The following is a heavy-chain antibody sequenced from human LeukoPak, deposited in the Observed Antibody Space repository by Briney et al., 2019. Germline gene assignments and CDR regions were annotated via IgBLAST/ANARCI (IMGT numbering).Heavy chain of an antibody. CDR2: ISSNGGST. J-gene: IGHJ4*02. CDR1: GFTFLSYP. D-gene: IGHD4-23*01. CDR3: VKVANYGGKRALDY. V-gene: IGHV3-64D*06. Sequence: GGSLRLSCSASGFTFLSYPTYWVRQAPGKGPEYVSGISSNGGSTYYAESVKGRFTISRDNSKNTVYLQMSSLKVEDTAVYYCVKVANYGGKRALDYWGQGTLVTVSS.